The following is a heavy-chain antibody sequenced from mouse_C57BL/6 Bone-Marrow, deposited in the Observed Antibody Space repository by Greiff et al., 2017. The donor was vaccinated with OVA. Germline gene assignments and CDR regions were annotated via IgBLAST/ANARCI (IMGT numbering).Heavy chain of an antibody. V-gene: IGHV6-3*01. J-gene: IGHJ3*01. D-gene: IGHD2-4*01. Sequence: EVKVEESGGGLVQPGGSMKLSCVASGFTFSNYWMNWVRQSPEKGLEWVAQIRLKSDNYATHYAESVKGRFTISRDDSKSSVYLQMNNLSAEDTGMYYCTKIYYDYDVEFAYWGQGTLVTVSA. CDR3: TKIYYDYDVEFAY. CDR1: GFTFSNYW. CDR2: IRLKSDNYAT.